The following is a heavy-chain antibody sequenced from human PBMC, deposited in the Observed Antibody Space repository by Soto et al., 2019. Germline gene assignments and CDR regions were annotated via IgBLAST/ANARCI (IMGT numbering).Heavy chain of an antibody. V-gene: IGHV1-18*01. CDR3: ARGGYYDSSGSRNYHYYGMYV. CDR1: GYTFSSYG. J-gene: IGHJ6*02. CDR2: ISPYNDDT. D-gene: IGHD3-22*01. Sequence: QAQLVQSGAEVKKPGASVKVSCKASGYTFSSYGISWVRQAPGQGLEWLGWISPYNDDTNYAQKLQGRVTMTTDTPTRTAYMDLRSLRSDDTAVYYCARGGYYDSSGSRNYHYYGMYVWGQGTTVTVSS.